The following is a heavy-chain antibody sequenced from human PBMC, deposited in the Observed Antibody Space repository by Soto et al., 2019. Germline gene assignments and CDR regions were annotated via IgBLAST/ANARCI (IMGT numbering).Heavy chain of an antibody. CDR3: ARDFGSSSSLDY. V-gene: IGHV3-7*01. CDR2: IKQDGSEK. J-gene: IGHJ4*02. Sequence: EVQLVESGGGLVQPGGSLRLSCAASGFTFSSYWMSWVCQAPGKGLEWVANIKQDGSEKYYMDSVKGRFTISRDNAKNSLYLQMNSLRAEDTAVYYCARDFGSSSSLDYWGQGTLVTVSS. CDR1: GFTFSSYW. D-gene: IGHD6-13*01.